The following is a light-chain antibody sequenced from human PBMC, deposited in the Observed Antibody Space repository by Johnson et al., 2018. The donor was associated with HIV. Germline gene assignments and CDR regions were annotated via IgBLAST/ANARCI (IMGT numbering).Light chain of an antibody. J-gene: IGLJ1*01. CDR2: ENN. CDR3: GTWDTRLSGGGI. CDR1: SSNIGNNY. Sequence: QSVLTQPPSVSAAPGQKVTFSCSGSSSNIGNNYVSWYQQLPGTAPKLLIYENNKRPSGIPDRFSGSKSGTSATLGITGLPTGDEADYYCGTWDTRLSGGGIFGTGTKVTVL. V-gene: IGLV1-51*02.